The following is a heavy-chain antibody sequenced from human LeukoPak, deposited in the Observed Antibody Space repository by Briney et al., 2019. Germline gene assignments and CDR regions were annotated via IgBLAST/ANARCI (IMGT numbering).Heavy chain of an antibody. V-gene: IGHV1-69*05. J-gene: IGHJ4*02. CDR3: ARVDFYDYVWGSYRSDLDY. CDR2: IIPIFGTA. D-gene: IGHD3-16*02. Sequence: SVKVSCKASGGTFSSYAISWVRQAPGQGLEWMGGIIPIFGTANYAQKFQGRVTITTDESTSTAYMELSSLRSEDTAVYYCARVDFYDYVWGSYRSDLDYWGQGTLVTVSS. CDR1: GGTFSSYA.